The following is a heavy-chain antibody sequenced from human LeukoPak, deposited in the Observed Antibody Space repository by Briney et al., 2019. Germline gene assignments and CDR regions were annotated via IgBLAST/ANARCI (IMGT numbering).Heavy chain of an antibody. CDR2: IIPIFGTA. D-gene: IGHD6-19*01. V-gene: IGHV1-69*01. CDR3: ARDSGYSSGWYKSGNFDY. CDR1: GGTFSSYA. J-gene: IGHJ4*02. Sequence: SVKVSCKASGGTFSSYAISWVRQAPGQGLEWMGGIIPIFGTANYAQKFQGRVTITADESTSTAYMELSSLRSEGTAVYYCARDSGYSSGWYKSGNFDYWGQGTLVTVSS.